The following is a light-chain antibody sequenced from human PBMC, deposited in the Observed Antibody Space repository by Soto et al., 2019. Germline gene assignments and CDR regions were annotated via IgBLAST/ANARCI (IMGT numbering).Light chain of an antibody. J-gene: IGLJ1*01. Sequence: QSALTQPASVSGSPGQSITFSCTGTSSDVGGYNYVSWYQQHPGKAPKLMIYDVSNRPSGVSNRFSGSKSGNTASLTISGLQAEDEADYYCISYTSSSTLYVFGTGTKVTVL. CDR1: SSDVGGYNY. CDR3: ISYTSSSTLYV. V-gene: IGLV2-14*01. CDR2: DVS.